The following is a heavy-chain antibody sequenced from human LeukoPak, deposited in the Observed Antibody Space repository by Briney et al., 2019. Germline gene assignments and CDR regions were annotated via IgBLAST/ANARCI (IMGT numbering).Heavy chain of an antibody. D-gene: IGHD3-10*01. CDR3: ARKYYYGSGSYHNWFDP. V-gene: IGHV1-18*01. Sequence: GASVKVSCKACGHTSTSYGISWVRQAPGQGLEWMGWISAYNGNTNYAQKLQGRVTMTTDTSTSTAYMELRSLRSDDTAVYYCARKYYYGSGSYHNWFDPWGQGTLVTVSS. J-gene: IGHJ5*02. CDR1: GHTSTSYG. CDR2: ISAYNGNT.